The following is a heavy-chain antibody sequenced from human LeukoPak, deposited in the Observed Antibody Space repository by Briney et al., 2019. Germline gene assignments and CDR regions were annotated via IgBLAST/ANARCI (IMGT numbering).Heavy chain of an antibody. D-gene: IGHD3-22*01. Sequence: PGGSLRLSCAASGFTFSSYAMHWVRQAPGKGLEWVAVISYDGSNKYYADSVKGRFTISRDNSKNTLYLRMNSLRVEDAAVYYCARSYDSSGYYDWYFDLWGRGTLVSVSS. CDR1: GFTFSSYA. V-gene: IGHV3-30*14. CDR2: ISYDGSNK. CDR3: ARSYDSSGYYDWYFDL. J-gene: IGHJ2*01.